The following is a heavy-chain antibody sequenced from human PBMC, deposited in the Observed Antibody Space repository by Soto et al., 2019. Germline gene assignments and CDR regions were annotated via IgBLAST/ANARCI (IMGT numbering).Heavy chain of an antibody. V-gene: IGHV4-31*03. D-gene: IGHD3-16*01. CDR3: ARTSVMITFGGVTSDMDV. J-gene: IGHJ6*04. Sequence: QVQLQESGPGLVKPSQTLSLTCTVSGGSISSGAYYWSWIRQHPGKGLEWIGYIYYSGSTYYNPSLKSRVTISVDTSKNQFSLKLSSVTAADTAVYYCARTSVMITFGGVTSDMDVWGKGTTVTVSS. CDR2: IYYSGST. CDR1: GGSISSGAYY.